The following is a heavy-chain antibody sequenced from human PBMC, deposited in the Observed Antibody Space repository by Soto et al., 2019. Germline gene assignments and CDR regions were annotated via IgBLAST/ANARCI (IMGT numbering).Heavy chain of an antibody. CDR1: GFSFSNFT. CDR2: IDTGTTFM. D-gene: IGHD6-13*01. V-gene: IGHV3-21*01. Sequence: EVQLVESGGGLVKPGGSLRLSCAASGFSFSNFTMNWVRQAPGKGLEWVSSIDTGTTFMFYADSVTGRFTISRDNSKKSVYLPMNSLRDEDTAVYYCARETGSYSAKDGLRDVWGQGTTVTVSS. CDR3: ARETGSYSAKDGLRDV. J-gene: IGHJ6*02.